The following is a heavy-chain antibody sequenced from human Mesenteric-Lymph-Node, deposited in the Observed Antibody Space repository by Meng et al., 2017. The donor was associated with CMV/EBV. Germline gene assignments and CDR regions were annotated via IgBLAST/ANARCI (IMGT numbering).Heavy chain of an antibody. CDR1: GGTFSSYT. D-gene: IGHD3-22*01. CDR3: ARIRNYDSSGYYY. J-gene: IGHJ4*02. V-gene: IGHV1-69*02. CDR2: IIPILGIA. Sequence: SVKVSCKASGGTFSSYTISWVRQAPGQGLEWMGRIIPILGIANYAQKFQGRVTITADTSISTAYMDLTRLTSDDTAVYYCARIRNYDSSGYYYWGQGTLVTVSS.